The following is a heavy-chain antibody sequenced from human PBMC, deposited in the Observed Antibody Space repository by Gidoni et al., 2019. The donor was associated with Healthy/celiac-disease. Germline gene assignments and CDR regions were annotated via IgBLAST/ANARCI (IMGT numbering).Heavy chain of an antibody. CDR2: INSDGSIT. J-gene: IGHJ6*02. CDR3: ARDQVHYDILTGYSGYGMDV. Sequence: QLVESGGGLAQPGGSLRLSCAASGFTFGSCWLHWVRQAPGGGLVWVSRINSDGSITTYADSVKGRFTVSRDNAKNTLYLQMNSLTAEDTAVYYCARDQVHYDILTGYSGYGMDVWGQGTTVTVSS. V-gene: IGHV3-74*01. D-gene: IGHD3-9*01. CDR1: GFTFGSCW.